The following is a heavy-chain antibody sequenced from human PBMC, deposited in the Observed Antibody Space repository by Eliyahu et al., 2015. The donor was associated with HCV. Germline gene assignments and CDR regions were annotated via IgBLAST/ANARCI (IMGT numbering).Heavy chain of an antibody. CDR3: ARVNFDVLRYFEWLQNYFDY. Sequence: FSSYSMNWVRQAPGKGLEWVSSISSTSTYIYYADSVKGRFTISRDNAKNSLYLQMNSLRAEDTAVYYCARVNFDVLRYFEWLQNYFDYWGQGTLVTVSS. CDR1: FSSYS. CDR2: ISSTSTYI. D-gene: IGHD3-9*01. V-gene: IGHV3-21*01. J-gene: IGHJ4*02.